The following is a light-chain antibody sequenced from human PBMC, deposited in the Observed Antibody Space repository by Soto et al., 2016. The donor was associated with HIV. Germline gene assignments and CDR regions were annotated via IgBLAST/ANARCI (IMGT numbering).Light chain of an antibody. CDR3: QSADASGTYRV. V-gene: IGLV3-25*03. Sequence: SYELTQPPSVSVSPGQTARITCSGDALPRQYAYWYQQKPGQAPMLVISTDNERPSGIPERFSGSSSGTTVTLIISGVQAEDEADYYCQSADASGTYRVFGGRDQADR. CDR1: ALPRQY. CDR2: TDN. J-gene: IGLJ2*01.